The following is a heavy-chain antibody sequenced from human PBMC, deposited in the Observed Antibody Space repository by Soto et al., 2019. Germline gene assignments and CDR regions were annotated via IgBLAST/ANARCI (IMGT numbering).Heavy chain of an antibody. Sequence: QEQLVEAGGGVVQPGRSLTLSCVASGFTFSSDAMHWVRRAPGKGLEWVALILNDGSNKYYADSVKCRLTISRDNSDNTLYLQMNSLSAEDTAVCFCARDAGGSGYAFPTWGQVTMVTVSP. J-gene: IGHJ3*01. V-gene: IGHV3-33*01. D-gene: IGHD3-10*01. CDR3: ARDAGGSGYAFPT. CDR1: GFTFSSDA. CDR2: ILNDGSNK.